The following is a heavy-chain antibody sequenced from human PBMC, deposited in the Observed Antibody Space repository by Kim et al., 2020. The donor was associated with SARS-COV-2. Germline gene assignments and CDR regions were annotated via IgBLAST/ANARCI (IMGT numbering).Heavy chain of an antibody. CDR1: GFNFNSYS. CDR3: ARCPLSMTMVRGMITTTLFYYYNMDV. D-gene: IGHD3-10*01. Sequence: GGSLRLSCTVSGFNFNSYSMNWVRQAPGKGLEWVSYISSSSNTVYYAGSVRGRFTISRDNAKNSLFLQMNSLRDEDTAVYYCARCPLSMTMVRGMITTTLFYYYNMDVWCQGTTVTFSS. V-gene: IGHV3-48*02. CDR2: ISSSSNTV. J-gene: IGHJ6*02.